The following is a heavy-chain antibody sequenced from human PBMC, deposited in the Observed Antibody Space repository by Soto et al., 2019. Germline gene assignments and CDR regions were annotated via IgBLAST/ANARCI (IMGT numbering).Heavy chain of an antibody. CDR1: GGSISSSSYY. V-gene: IGHV4-39*01. J-gene: IGHJ5*02. CDR3: ARHSSPNYDFWSGYFQAWFDP. CDR2: IYYSGST. Sequence: SETLSLTCTVSGGSISSSSYYWGWIRQPPGKGLEWIGSIYYSGSTYYNPSLKSRVTISVDTSKNQFSLKLSSVTAADTAVYYCARHSSPNYDFWSGYFQAWFDPWDQGTLVTVS. D-gene: IGHD3-3*01.